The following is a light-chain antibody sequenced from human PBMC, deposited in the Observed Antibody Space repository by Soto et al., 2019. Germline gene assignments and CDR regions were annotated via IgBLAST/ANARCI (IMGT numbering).Light chain of an antibody. CDR2: DVN. V-gene: IGLV2-14*03. CDR1: SSDIGAYNF. Sequence: QLVLTQPASVSGSPGQSITISCTGTSSDIGAYNFVSWYQQHPGKAPKLMLYDVNIRPSGVSNRFSGSKSGNTASLTISGLQAEDEADYYCTSWTTSTTMIFGGGTKLIVL. J-gene: IGLJ2*01. CDR3: TSWTTSTTMI.